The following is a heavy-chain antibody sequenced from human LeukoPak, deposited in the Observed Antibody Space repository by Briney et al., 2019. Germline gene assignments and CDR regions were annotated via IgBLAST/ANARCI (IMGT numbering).Heavy chain of an antibody. Sequence: GGSLRLSCAASGFSFSGYGMHWVRQAPGKGLEWVTFIQNDGSNKYYTDSVKGRFTISRDNSKNTLYLQMSSLRAEDTAVYYCARVGLWHYPVDSWGQGTLVTVSS. J-gene: IGHJ4*02. V-gene: IGHV3-30*02. CDR2: IQNDGSNK. D-gene: IGHD3/OR15-3a*01. CDR3: ARVGLWHYPVDS. CDR1: GFSFSGYG.